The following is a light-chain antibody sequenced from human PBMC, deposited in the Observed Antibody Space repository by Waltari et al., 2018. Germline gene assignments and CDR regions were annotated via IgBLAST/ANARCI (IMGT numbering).Light chain of an antibody. V-gene: IGKV3-20*01. J-gene: IGKJ1*01. CDR2: GAS. CDR3: QHYLRLPAT. Sequence: EIVLTHSPGTLSLSPGERAPRACRASQSVSRALAWYQQKPGQAPRLLIYGASNRATGIPDRFSGSGSGTDFSLTISSLEPEDFAVYYCQHYLRLPATFGQGTKVEIK. CDR1: QSVSRA.